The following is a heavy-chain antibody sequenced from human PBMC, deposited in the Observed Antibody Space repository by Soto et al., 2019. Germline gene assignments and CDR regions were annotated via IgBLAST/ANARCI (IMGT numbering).Heavy chain of an antibody. J-gene: IGHJ4*02. D-gene: IGHD5-18*01. CDR2: ISNSGST. CDR1: GGSVASDEDY. Sequence: SETLSLTCTVSGGSVASDEDYWTWIRQSPGKGLEWIGYISNSGSTGYNPSLKTRLSMSVDRSKNQFTPRLTSVTAADTAVYFCATESGSTYGYFDHWGQGTQVTVSS. V-gene: IGHV4-30-4*01. CDR3: ATESGSTYGYFDH.